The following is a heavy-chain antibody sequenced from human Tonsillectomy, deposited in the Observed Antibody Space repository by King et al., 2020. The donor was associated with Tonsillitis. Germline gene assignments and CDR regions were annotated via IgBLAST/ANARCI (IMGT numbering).Heavy chain of an antibody. CDR2: IKPNGGCT. D-gene: IGHD7-27*01. CDR3: ARTSKWGVHFHY. J-gene: IGHJ4*02. V-gene: IGHV1-2*02. CDR1: GYTFTGSY. Sequence: QLVQSGAEVKKPGASVKVSCKASGYTFTGSYLHWVRQAPGQGLEWMGGIKPNGGCTNYAQRFQGRVTMTRDTSISTAYLDLTRLGSDDTAVYYCARTSKWGVHFHYWGQGTLVTVSS.